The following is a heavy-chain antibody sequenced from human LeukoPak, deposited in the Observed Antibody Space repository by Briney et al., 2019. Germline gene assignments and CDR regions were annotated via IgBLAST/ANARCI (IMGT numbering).Heavy chain of an antibody. CDR3: ASEYKYDSSGANAFGI. D-gene: IGHD3-22*01. CDR1: GYTFTGYY. J-gene: IGHJ3*02. Sequence: ASVKVSCRASGYTFTGYYIHWVRQAPGQGLEWMAWINPNNSNANYAQNFQGRATMTRDTSSSTAYMELSSLRSADTAVYYCASEYKYDSSGANAFGIWGQGTMVTVSS. V-gene: IGHV1-2*02. CDR2: INPNNSNA.